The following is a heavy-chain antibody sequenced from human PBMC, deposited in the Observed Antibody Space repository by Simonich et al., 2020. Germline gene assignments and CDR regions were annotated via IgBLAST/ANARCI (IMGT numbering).Heavy chain of an antibody. J-gene: IGHJ4*02. CDR2: ISSNSRYN. CDR3: ARDAAGDY. Sequence: EVHLVDSGGGLVKPGGSLGLSCAASVFTFRSYSMNGVRQAPGKGIEWVNSISSNSRYNNYANSLKGRLTISRENDKNSLYLQMNSLRAEDTAVYYCARDAAGDYWGQGTLVTVSS. D-gene: IGHD6-13*01. CDR1: VFTFRSYS. V-gene: IGHV3-21*01.